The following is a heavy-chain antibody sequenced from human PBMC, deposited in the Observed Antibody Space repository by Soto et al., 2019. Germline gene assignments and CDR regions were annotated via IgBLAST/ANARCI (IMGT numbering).Heavy chain of an antibody. Sequence: QVQLVESGGGVVQPGRSLRLSCAASGFTFSSYAMHWVRQAPGKGLEWVAVISYDGSNKYYADSVKGRFTISRDNSKNTLYLQMNSLRAEDTAVYYCARGGDDYVWGSYRRRRDYYYYGMDVWGQGTTVTVSS. D-gene: IGHD3-16*02. CDR3: ARGGDDYVWGSYRRRRDYYYYGMDV. CDR1: GFTFSSYA. J-gene: IGHJ6*02. CDR2: ISYDGSNK. V-gene: IGHV3-30-3*01.